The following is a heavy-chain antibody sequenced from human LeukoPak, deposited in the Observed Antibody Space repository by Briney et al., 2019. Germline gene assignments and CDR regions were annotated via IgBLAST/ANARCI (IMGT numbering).Heavy chain of an antibody. V-gene: IGHV4-34*01. D-gene: IGHD3-10*01. J-gene: IGHJ4*02. CDR2: INHNGST. CDR1: GGSFSGYY. Sequence: SETLSLTCAVYGGSFSGYYWSWIRQPPGKGLEWIGEINHNGSTNYNPSLKSRVTISVDTSKNQFSLKLSSVTAADTAVYYCARGGRLLWFGDPIPFGYWGQGTLVTVSS. CDR3: ARGGRLLWFGDPIPFGY.